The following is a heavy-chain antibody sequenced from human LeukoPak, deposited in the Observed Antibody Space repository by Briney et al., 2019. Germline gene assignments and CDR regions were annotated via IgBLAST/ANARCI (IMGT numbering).Heavy chain of an antibody. V-gene: IGHV3-23*01. D-gene: IGHD2-15*01. Sequence: GGSLRLSCATSGFSFSSYAMSWVRQAPGKGLEWASAMSSSDDGRYYAASVRGRFTISRDTSRSKLYLQMNSLRAEDAAVYYCAKAPVTSCRGAFCYPFDYWGQGTLVTVSS. CDR3: AKAPVTSCRGAFCYPFDY. J-gene: IGHJ4*02. CDR2: MSSSDDGR. CDR1: GFSFSSYA.